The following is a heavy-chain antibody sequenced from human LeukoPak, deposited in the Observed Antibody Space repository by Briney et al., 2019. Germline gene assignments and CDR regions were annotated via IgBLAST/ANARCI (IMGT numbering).Heavy chain of an antibody. V-gene: IGHV3-23*01. Sequence: GASVRLSCAASGFTFSSYVMTWVRQAPGKGLEWVSSISVGNRSAYYADSVKGRFTISRDNSRNTLYLQMNSLRAEDTALYYCARDYDKDWWGQGTLVTV. J-gene: IGHJ4*02. CDR3: ARDYDKDW. CDR2: ISVGNRSA. D-gene: IGHD3-22*01. CDR1: GFTFSSYV.